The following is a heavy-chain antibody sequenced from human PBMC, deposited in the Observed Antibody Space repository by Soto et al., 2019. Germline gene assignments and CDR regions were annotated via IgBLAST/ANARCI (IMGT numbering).Heavy chain of an antibody. CDR3: ARDQPGYSYGYGLGY. V-gene: IGHV3-48*01. Sequence: GGSLRLSCAASGFTFRNYVMNWVRQAPGKGLEWVSYIGIGSSTKYYADSVKGRFTISRDNARNSLYLQMNSLRAEDTAVYYCARDQPGYSYGYGLGYWGQGTLVTVSS. D-gene: IGHD5-18*01. CDR2: IGIGSSTK. J-gene: IGHJ4*02. CDR1: GFTFRNYV.